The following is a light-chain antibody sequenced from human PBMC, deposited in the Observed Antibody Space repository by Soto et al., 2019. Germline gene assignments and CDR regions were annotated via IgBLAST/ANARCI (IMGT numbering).Light chain of an antibody. Sequence: EIVVTQSPGTLSLSPGERATLSCRASQSISTDHLAWYQQKPGQPPRLLIYGTSSRATGGIADRFSGSGSGTDFTLTISRLEPEDFAVFYCQQYGSSPTFGQGTRLE. CDR1: QSISTDH. J-gene: IGKJ5*01. CDR2: GTS. V-gene: IGKV3-20*01. CDR3: QQYGSSPT.